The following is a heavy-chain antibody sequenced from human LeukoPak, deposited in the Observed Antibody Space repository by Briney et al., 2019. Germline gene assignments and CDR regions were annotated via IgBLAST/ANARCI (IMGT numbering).Heavy chain of an antibody. CDR2: ISYDGSNK. CDR3: AKDRRGNAPRGAFDI. Sequence: SGGSLRLFCAASGFTFSSYGMHWVRQAPGKGLEWVAVISYDGSNKYYADSVKGRFTISRDNSKNTLYLQMNSLRAEDTAVYYCAKDRRGNAPRGAFDIWGQGTMVTVSS. J-gene: IGHJ3*02. V-gene: IGHV3-30*18. CDR1: GFTFSSYG. D-gene: IGHD1-1*01.